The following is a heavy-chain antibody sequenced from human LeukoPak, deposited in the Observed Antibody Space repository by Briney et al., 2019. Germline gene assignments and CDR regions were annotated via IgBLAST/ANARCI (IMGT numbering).Heavy chain of an antibody. CDR3: ARGADSSGYYSIFYFDY. D-gene: IGHD3-22*01. V-gene: IGHV4-59*01. CDR2: TYYSGST. Sequence: KPSETLSLTCTVSGGSISSYYWNWIRQRPGKGLEWIGYTYYSGSTNYYPSLKSRVTISVDTSKNQFSLKLSSVTAADTAVYYCARGADSSGYYSIFYFDYWGQGTLVTVSS. J-gene: IGHJ4*02. CDR1: GGSISSYY.